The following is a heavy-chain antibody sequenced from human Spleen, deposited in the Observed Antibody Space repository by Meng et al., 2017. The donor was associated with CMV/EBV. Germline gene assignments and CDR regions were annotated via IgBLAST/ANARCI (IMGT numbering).Heavy chain of an antibody. J-gene: IGHJ4*02. D-gene: IGHD5-24*01. CDR2: IWYDENEK. Sequence: GESLKISCAASGFMFSTYGMQWVRLTPGKGLEWVANIWYDENEKNYADSVKGRFTISRDNAKNSLYLYMNSLRAEDTAVYYCAREARKRGEMGLWGQGTLVTVSS. CDR3: AREARKRGEMGL. V-gene: IGHV3-33*01. CDR1: GFMFSTYG.